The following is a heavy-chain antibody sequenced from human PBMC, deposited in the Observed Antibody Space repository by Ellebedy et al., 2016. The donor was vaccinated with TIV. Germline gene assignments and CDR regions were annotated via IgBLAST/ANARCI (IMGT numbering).Heavy chain of an antibody. CDR1: GFTFSSYW. CDR2: IKQDGSER. CDR3: ARDQGWAVAGTTRFDC. J-gene: IGHJ4*02. Sequence: GESLKISCAASGFTFSSYWMSWVRQAPGKGLEWVASIKQDGSERPYVDSVKGRFTISRYNAKNSLYLQISSLRAEDTAVYYCARDQGWAVAGTTRFDCWGQGTLVTVSS. D-gene: IGHD6-19*01. V-gene: IGHV3-7*01.